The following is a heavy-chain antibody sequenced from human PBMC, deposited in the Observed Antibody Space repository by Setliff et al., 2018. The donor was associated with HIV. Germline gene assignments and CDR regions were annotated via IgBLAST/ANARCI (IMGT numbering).Heavy chain of an antibody. Sequence: PSETLSLTCAVFGGSFTDIGGSFTDYYWIWIRQPPGKGLEWIGEINHSGSTHYNPSLKSRFTISVDTSKNQFSLKVNSVTAADTAVYFCARTRAPYFFDFWGQGAQVTVSS. CDR1: GGSFTDIGGSFTDYY. V-gene: IGHV4-34*01. CDR2: INHSGST. CDR3: ARTRAPYFFDF. D-gene: IGHD1-26*01. J-gene: IGHJ4*02.